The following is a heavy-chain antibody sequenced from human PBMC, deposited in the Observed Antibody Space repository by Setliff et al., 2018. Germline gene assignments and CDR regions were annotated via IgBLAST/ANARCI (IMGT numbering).Heavy chain of an antibody. Sequence: PGGSLRLSCAASGFTFSSYAMHWVRQAPGKGLEWVAVISYDGSNKYYADSVKGRFTISRDNSKNTLYLQMNSLRAEDTAVYYCARDLLSRLRTPLWYFDLWGRGTLVTVSS. J-gene: IGHJ2*01. CDR1: GFTFSSYA. V-gene: IGHV3-30*01. CDR3: ARDLLSRLRTPLWYFDL. CDR2: ISYDGSNK. D-gene: IGHD5-12*01.